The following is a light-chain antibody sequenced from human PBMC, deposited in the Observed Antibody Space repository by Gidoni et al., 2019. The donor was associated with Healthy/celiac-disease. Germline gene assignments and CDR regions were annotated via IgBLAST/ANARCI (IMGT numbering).Light chain of an antibody. J-gene: IGKJ1*01. CDR2: GAS. Sequence: EIVMTQSPATLSVSPGERATLSCRASQSVRSNLAWYQQKPGQAPRLLIYGASTRATGIPARFRGSGSGTEFTLTISSLKSEDFAVYYCQQYNNWPWTLGQGTKVEIK. CDR1: QSVRSN. V-gene: IGKV3-15*01. CDR3: QQYNNWPWT.